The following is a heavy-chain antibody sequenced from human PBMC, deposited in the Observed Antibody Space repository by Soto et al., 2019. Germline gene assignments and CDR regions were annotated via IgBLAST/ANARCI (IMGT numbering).Heavy chain of an antibody. D-gene: IGHD4-17*01. V-gene: IGHV3-30*18. CDR3: AKDFERGDYIGFDY. CDR2: ISYDGINK. CDR1: GFTFSSYG. Sequence: GGSLSLSCAASGFTFSSYGMHWVRQAPGKGLEWVAVISYDGINKFYADSVKGRFTISRDNSKNTLYLQMNSLRAEYTAVYYCAKDFERGDYIGFDYWGQGTLVTVSS. J-gene: IGHJ4*02.